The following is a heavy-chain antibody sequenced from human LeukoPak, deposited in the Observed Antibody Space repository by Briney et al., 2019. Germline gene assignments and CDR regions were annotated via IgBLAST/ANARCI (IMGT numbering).Heavy chain of an antibody. CDR1: GYTFTSYW. CDR2: IYPGDSDT. J-gene: IGHJ4*02. CDR3: ARHLKRIAAADY. Sequence: GESLTLSCKGSGYTFTSYWIGWVRQMPGKGLEWMGIIYPGDSDTRYSPSFQGQVTISADKSISTAYLQWSSLKASDTAKYYCARHLKRIAAADYWGQGTLVTVSS. D-gene: IGHD6-13*01. V-gene: IGHV5-51*01.